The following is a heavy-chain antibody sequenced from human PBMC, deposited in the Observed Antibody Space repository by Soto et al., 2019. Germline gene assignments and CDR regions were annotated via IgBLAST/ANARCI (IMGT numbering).Heavy chain of an antibody. CDR1: GFTFSSYW. D-gene: IGHD3-3*01. Sequence: GGSLRLSCAASGFTFSSYWMSWVRQAPGKGLEWVANIKQDGSEKYYVGSGKGRFTISRDNAKNSLYLQMNSLRAEDTAVYYCARCGLEWLSPLPNYYYYGMDVWGQGTTVTVSS. V-gene: IGHV3-7*05. CDR2: IKQDGSEK. J-gene: IGHJ6*02. CDR3: ARCGLEWLSPLPNYYYYGMDV.